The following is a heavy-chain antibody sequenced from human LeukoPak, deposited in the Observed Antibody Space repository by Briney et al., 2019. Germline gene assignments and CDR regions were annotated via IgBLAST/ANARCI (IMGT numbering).Heavy chain of an antibody. CDR3: ARNRGSYYGGIRYFDY. CDR2: IYYSGST. CDR1: GGSISSSSYY. D-gene: IGHD1-26*01. J-gene: IGHJ4*02. Sequence: PSETLSLTCTVSGGSISSSSYYWGWIRQPPGKGLEWIGSIYYSGSTYYNPSLKSRVTISVDTSKNQFSLKLSSVTAADTAVYYCARNRGSYYGGIRYFDYWGQGTLVTVSS. V-gene: IGHV4-39*07.